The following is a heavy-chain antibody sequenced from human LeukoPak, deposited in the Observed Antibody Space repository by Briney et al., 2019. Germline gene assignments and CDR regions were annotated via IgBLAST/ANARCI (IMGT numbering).Heavy chain of an antibody. D-gene: IGHD6-19*01. J-gene: IGHJ3*02. CDR3: ARAGYSSGWTDAFDI. Sequence: SETLSLTCTVSGYSISSGYYWGWIRQPPGKGLEWIGTVYHGGSTDYNPSLKSRVIISVDTSKNQFSLKLTSVTAADTAVYYCARAGYSSGWTDAFDIWGQGTMVTVSS. CDR2: VYHGGST. CDR1: GYSISSGYY. V-gene: IGHV4-38-2*02.